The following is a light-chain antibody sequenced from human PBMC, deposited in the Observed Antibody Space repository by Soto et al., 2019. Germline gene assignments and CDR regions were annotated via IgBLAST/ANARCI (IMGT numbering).Light chain of an antibody. J-gene: IGKJ2*01. V-gene: IGKV3-15*01. CDR2: GAS. CDR3: QQYNSWPPVYT. Sequence: EIVMTQSPATLSVSPGERATLSCRASQSVSSNYLAWYQQKPGQAPRLLIYGASTRATGVPARFSGSGSGTEFTHTITSMQSEDFAVYYCQQYNSWPPVYTFGQGTKLEI. CDR1: QSVSSN.